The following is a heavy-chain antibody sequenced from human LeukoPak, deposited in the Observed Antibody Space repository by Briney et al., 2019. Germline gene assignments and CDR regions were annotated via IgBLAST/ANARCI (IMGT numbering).Heavy chain of an antibody. V-gene: IGHV4-34*01. CDR1: GGSFSGYY. Sequence: PSETLSLTCAVNGGSFSGYYWIWIRQPPGKGLEWIGEINHSGSTNYNPSLKSRVTISVDTSKNQFSLKLSSVTAADTAVYYCARGLDCGSCDGFDMWGQGIMVTVSS. CDR3: ARGLDCGSCDGFDM. D-gene: IGHD3/OR15-3a*01. CDR2: INHSGST. J-gene: IGHJ3*02.